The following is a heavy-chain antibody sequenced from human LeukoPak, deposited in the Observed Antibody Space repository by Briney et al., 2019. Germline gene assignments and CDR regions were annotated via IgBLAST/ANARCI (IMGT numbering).Heavy chain of an antibody. CDR1: GITFSNSA. D-gene: IGHD5-24*01. CDR3: VKSAGKDGYRDVFDI. J-gene: IGHJ3*02. Sequence: GGSLRLSCVPSGITFSNSALNWVRQAPGKGLEWVSTISKSGDEPYYADSVKGLFTISRDNYKNILYLQMKSLRAEDTAIYHCVKSAGKDGYRDVFDIWGQGTVVAVSS. CDR2: ISKSGDEP. V-gene: IGHV3-23*01.